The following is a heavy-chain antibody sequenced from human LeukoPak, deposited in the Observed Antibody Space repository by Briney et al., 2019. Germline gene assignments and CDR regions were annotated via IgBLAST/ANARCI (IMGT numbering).Heavy chain of an antibody. V-gene: IGHV4-39*01. Sequence: SETLSLTCSVSGDSISNGHYYWGWIRQPPGKGLEWLATISSRGSTFYNPPLKSRVTISVDTSKNQISLNLSSVTASDTSLYYCARLNPLEHLFSFYFDSWGQGILATVSS. CDR3: ARLNPLEHLFSFYFDS. CDR1: GDSISNGHYY. D-gene: IGHD3-3*01. CDR2: ISSRGST. J-gene: IGHJ4*02.